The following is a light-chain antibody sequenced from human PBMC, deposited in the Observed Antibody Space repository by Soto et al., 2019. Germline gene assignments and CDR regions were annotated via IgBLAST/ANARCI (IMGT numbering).Light chain of an antibody. V-gene: IGKV1-39*01. J-gene: IGKJ1*01. Sequence: DIPMTQSPSSLSASVGDRVTITCRASQSISSYLNWYQQKPGKAPKLLIYAASSVQSGVPSTFSGSGSGTGFNLTISSLQPEDFATYYCQQSYSTPWTFGQGTKVEIK. CDR3: QQSYSTPWT. CDR1: QSISSY. CDR2: AAS.